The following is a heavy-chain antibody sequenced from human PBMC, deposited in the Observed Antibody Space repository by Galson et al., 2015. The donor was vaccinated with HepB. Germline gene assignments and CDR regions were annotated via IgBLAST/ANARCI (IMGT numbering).Heavy chain of an antibody. D-gene: IGHD5-24*01. CDR3: AKGHGLFDS. CDR1: GFAFHSHA. Sequence: SLRLSCAASGFAFHSHAMSWVRHAPGKGLAWISGIRGNGDSTFYVDSVKGRFTISRDNSKNTLYLQMNSRRAEDTALYFCAKGHGLFDSWGQGILVTVSS. CDR2: IRGNGDST. J-gene: IGHJ5*01. V-gene: IGHV3-23*01.